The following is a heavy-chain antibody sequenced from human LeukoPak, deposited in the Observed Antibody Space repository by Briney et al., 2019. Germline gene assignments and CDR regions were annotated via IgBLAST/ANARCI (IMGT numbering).Heavy chain of an antibody. D-gene: IGHD3-10*01. CDR2: INHSGST. J-gene: IGHJ5*02. Sequence: SETLSLTCAVYGGSFSGYYWSWIRQPPGKGLEWIGEINHSGSTNYNPSLKSRVTISVDTSKNQFSLKLSSVTAADTAVYYCAVITMVRGVIMSGWFDPWGQGTLVTVSS. CDR1: GGSFSGYY. V-gene: IGHV4-34*01. CDR3: AVITMVRGVIMSGWFDP.